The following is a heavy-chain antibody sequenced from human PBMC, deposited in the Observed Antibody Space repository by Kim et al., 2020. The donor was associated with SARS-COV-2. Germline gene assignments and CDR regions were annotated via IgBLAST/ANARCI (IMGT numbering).Heavy chain of an antibody. Sequence: SLKSRVTMSIDTSKNQFSLELSSVTAADTAVYYCAREFYDILTGSNWFDPWGQGTLVTVSS. V-gene: IGHV4-4*07. D-gene: IGHD3-9*01. CDR3: AREFYDILTGSNWFDP. J-gene: IGHJ5*02.